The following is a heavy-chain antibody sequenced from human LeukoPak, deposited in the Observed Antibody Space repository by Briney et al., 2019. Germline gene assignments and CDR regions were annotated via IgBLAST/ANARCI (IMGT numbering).Heavy chain of an antibody. J-gene: IGHJ6*02. V-gene: IGHV3-53*04. CDR3: ARDGRYCIITSCDGYYGMDV. CDR2: IYSGGST. Sequence: GASLRPSWAASAPTVSSNYMSSVRQPAGDGLEWVLVIYSGGSTYYADSVKGRFTISRQNSNNTVDLQMNSLRPEHTAVYYCARDGRYCIITSCDGYYGMDVWGQGTTVTVSS. D-gene: IGHD2-2*01. CDR1: APTVSSNY.